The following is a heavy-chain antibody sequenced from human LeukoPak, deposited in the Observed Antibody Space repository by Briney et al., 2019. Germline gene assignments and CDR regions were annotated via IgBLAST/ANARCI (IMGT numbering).Heavy chain of an antibody. CDR1: GFTFSTYS. Sequence: GGSLRLSCAASGFTFSTYSMNWVRQAPGKGLEWVSYISTSCSIIHYADSVKGRFTISRDDGKNSVYLQMNSLRDEDTAVYYCARAPGWDNWFDPWGQGTLVTVSS. D-gene: IGHD6-19*01. CDR3: ARAPGWDNWFDP. CDR2: ISTSCSII. J-gene: IGHJ5*02. V-gene: IGHV3-48*02.